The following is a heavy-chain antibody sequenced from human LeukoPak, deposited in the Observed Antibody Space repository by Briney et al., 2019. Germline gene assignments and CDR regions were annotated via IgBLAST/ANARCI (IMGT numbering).Heavy chain of an antibody. CDR1: GGTFSSYA. CDR2: IIPIFGIA. CDR3: ASGLERPPRDY. Sequence: ASVKVSCKASGGTFSSYAISWVRQAPGQGLEWMGRIIPIFGIANYAQKFQGRVTITADKSTSTAYMELSSLRSEDTAVYYCASGLERPPRDYWGLGTLVTVSS. J-gene: IGHJ4*02. V-gene: IGHV1-69*04. D-gene: IGHD1-1*01.